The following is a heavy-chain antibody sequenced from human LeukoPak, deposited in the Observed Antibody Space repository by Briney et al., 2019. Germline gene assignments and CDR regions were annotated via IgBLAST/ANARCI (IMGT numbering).Heavy chain of an antibody. Sequence: GGSLRLSCAASGFTFSSYDMHWVRQAPGKGLEWVAFIRYDGSNKYYADSEKGRFTISRDNSKNTLYLQMNSLRAEDTAVYYCAKDPTVTGYYFDYWGQGTLVTVSS. CDR2: IRYDGSNK. J-gene: IGHJ4*02. V-gene: IGHV3-30*02. CDR3: AKDPTVTGYYFDY. D-gene: IGHD4-17*01. CDR1: GFTFSSYD.